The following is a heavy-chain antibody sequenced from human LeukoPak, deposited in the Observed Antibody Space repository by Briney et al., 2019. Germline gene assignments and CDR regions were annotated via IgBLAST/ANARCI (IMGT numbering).Heavy chain of an antibody. CDR1: GFTVSSNY. V-gene: IGHV3-66*01. D-gene: IGHD5-18*01. CDR3: ARGGGYSYGYAGY. J-gene: IGHJ4*02. CDR2: IYSGGST. Sequence: GGSLKLSCAASGFTVSSNYMSWVRQAPGKGLEWVSVIYSGGSTYYADSVKGRFTISRGNSKNTLYLQMNSLRAEDTAVYYCARGGGYSYGYAGYWGQGTLVTVSS.